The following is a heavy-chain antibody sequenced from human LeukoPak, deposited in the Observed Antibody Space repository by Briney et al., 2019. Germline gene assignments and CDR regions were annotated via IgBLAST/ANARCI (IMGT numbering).Heavy chain of an antibody. V-gene: IGHV3-23*01. CDR3: AKGPSSGLPYYFDY. J-gene: IGHJ4*02. CDR1: GFTFNSYA. CDR2: ISGSGDYT. Sequence: GGSLRLSCAASGFTFNSYAMSWVRQAPGKGLEWVSTISGSGDYTYYADSVKGRFTISRDNSKNTLYLQMNSLRAEDTAVYYCAKGPSSGLPYYFDYWGQGTLITVSS. D-gene: IGHD5-12*01.